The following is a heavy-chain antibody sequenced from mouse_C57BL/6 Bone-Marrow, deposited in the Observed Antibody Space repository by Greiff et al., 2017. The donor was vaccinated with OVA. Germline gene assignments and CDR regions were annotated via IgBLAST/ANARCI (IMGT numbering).Heavy chain of an antibody. J-gene: IGHJ1*03. CDR1: GFTFSDFY. Sequence: EVKLMESGGGLVQSGRSLRLSCATSGFTFSDFYMEWVRQAPGKGLEWIAASRNKANDYTTEYSASVKGRFIVSRDTSQSILYLQMNALRAEDTAIYYCARDDPDVWGTGTTVTVSS. V-gene: IGHV7-1*01. CDR3: ARDDPDV. CDR2: SRNKANDYTT.